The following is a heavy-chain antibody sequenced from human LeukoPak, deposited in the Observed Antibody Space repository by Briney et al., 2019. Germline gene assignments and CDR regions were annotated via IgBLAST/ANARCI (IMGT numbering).Heavy chain of an antibody. Sequence: ASVKVSCKASGYTFSGYYVHWVRQAPGQGLEWMGWINPDAGGTKFAQMLQGRVTMTRDTSINTAYMELNRLRSDDTAVYYCARAPYSSGWYAYFDYWGQGTLVTVSS. CDR2: INPDAGGT. CDR1: GYTFSGYY. V-gene: IGHV1-2*02. J-gene: IGHJ4*02. D-gene: IGHD6-19*01. CDR3: ARAPYSSGWYAYFDY.